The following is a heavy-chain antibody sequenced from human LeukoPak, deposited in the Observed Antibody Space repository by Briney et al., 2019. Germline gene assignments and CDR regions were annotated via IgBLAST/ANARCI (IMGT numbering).Heavy chain of an antibody. CDR3: ARVRVPAALFDY. V-gene: IGHV4-59*08. Sequence: SETLSLTCTVSGGSISSYYWSWIRQPPGKGLEWIGYIYDSGSTNYNPSLKSRVTISVDTSKNQFSLKLSSVTAADTAVYYCARVRVPAALFDYWGQGTLVTVSS. J-gene: IGHJ4*02. CDR2: IYDSGST. D-gene: IGHD2-2*01. CDR1: GGSISSYY.